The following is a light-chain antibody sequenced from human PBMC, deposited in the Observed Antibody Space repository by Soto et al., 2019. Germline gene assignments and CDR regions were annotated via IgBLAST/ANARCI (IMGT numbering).Light chain of an antibody. Sequence: QSVLTPPPSVSGVPGQRVTISCTGSSSNIGAGYDVHWYQQLPGKAPKLLIYVNTNRPSGVPNRFSGSKSGTSASLSITGLQAEDESDYYCQSHDSRLSALLVFGTGTKLTV. CDR1: SSNIGAGYD. J-gene: IGLJ1*01. CDR2: VNT. CDR3: QSHDSRLSALLV. V-gene: IGLV1-40*01.